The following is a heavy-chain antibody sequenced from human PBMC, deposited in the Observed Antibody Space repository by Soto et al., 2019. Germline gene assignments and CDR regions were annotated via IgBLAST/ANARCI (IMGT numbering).Heavy chain of an antibody. CDR1: GYTFTSYG. D-gene: IGHD3-9*01. Sequence: ASVKVSFKASGYTFTSYGISWVRQAPGQGLEWMGWINAGNGNTKYSQKFQGRVTITRDTSASIAYMELRSLRSDDTAVYYCARGKERFDWLLYDGFDYWGQGTLVTVSS. CDR3: ARGKERFDWLLYDGFDY. CDR2: INAGNGNT. V-gene: IGHV1-18*01. J-gene: IGHJ4*02.